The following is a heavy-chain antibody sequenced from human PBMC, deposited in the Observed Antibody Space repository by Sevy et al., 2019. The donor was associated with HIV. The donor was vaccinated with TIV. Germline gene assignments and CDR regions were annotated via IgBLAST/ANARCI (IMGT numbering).Heavy chain of an antibody. Sequence: ASVKVSCKVSGYTLTELSMHWVRQAPGKGLEWMGGFDPEDGETIYAQTFQGRVTMTEDTSTDTAYMELSSLRSEDTAVYYCATDSRREGYYDSRGGFDPWGQGTLVTVSS. CDR1: GYTLTELS. V-gene: IGHV1-24*01. J-gene: IGHJ5*02. CDR3: ATDSRREGYYDSRGGFDP. D-gene: IGHD3-22*01. CDR2: FDPEDGET.